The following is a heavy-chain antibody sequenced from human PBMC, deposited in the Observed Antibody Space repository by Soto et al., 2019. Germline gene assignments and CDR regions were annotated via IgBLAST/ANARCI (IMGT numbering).Heavy chain of an antibody. V-gene: IGHV3-33*01. CDR1: GFTFSSYG. Sequence: GGSLRLSCAASGFTFSSYGMHWVRQAPGKGLEWVAVIWYDGSNKYYADSVKGRFTISRDNSKNTLYLQMNSLRAEDTAVYYCALITMVRGVIITPFDYWGQGTLVTVSS. CDR3: ALITMVRGVIITPFDY. D-gene: IGHD3-10*01. CDR2: IWYDGSNK. J-gene: IGHJ4*02.